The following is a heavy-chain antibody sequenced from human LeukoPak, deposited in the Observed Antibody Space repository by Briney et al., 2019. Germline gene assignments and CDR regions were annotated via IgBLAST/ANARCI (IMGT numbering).Heavy chain of an antibody. CDR2: IRANAEGGTA. V-gene: IGHV3-15*01. J-gene: IGHJ5*02. Sequence: GGSLRLSRAGSGFSFSSAWMTWVRQAPGKGLEWVGRIRANAEGGTADYAAPVKGRFTISRDDSENTLYLQMSSLKIEDTATYYCTTDRKELENHWGQGTLVTVSS. CDR3: TTDRKELENH. D-gene: IGHD1-7*01. CDR1: GFSFSSAW.